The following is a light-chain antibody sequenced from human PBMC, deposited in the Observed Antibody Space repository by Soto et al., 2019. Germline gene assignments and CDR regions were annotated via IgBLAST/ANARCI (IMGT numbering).Light chain of an antibody. Sequence: NFMLTQPHSVSESPGKTVTISCTRSSGSIASNYVQWYQQRPGRAPTPVIYEDNERPSGVPDRFSGSIDSSSNSASLTISGLKTDDEADYYCQSYHSGNVVFGGGTKVTVL. CDR2: EDN. J-gene: IGLJ2*01. CDR3: QSYHSGNVV. V-gene: IGLV6-57*04. CDR1: SGSIASNY.